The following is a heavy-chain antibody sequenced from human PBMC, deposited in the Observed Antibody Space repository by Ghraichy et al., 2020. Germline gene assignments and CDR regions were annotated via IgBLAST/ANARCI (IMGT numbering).Heavy chain of an antibody. V-gene: IGHV3-30-3*01. Sequence: GGSLRLSCAASGFTFSRYAMHWVRQAPGKGLEWVALISYVVSNKDYADSVKGRFTISRDNSKNTLYLQMNSLRAEDTAVYYCASSSGSFDYWGQGTLVTVSS. J-gene: IGHJ4*02. CDR3: ASSSGSFDY. D-gene: IGHD3-10*01. CDR1: GFTFSRYA. CDR2: ISYVVSNK.